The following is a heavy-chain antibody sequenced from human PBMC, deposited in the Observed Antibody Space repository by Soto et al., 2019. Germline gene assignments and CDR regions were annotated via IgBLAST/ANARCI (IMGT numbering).Heavy chain of an antibody. V-gene: IGHV5-51*01. Sequence: GESLKISCKGSGYSFTSYWIGWVRQMPGKGLEWMGIIYPGDSDTRYSPSFQGQVTISADKSISTAYLQWSSLKASDTAMYYCASRLGYCSSTSCYDAFDIWGQGTMVTVSS. CDR2: IYPGDSDT. CDR1: GYSFTSYW. J-gene: IGHJ3*02. CDR3: ASRLGYCSSTSCYDAFDI. D-gene: IGHD2-2*01.